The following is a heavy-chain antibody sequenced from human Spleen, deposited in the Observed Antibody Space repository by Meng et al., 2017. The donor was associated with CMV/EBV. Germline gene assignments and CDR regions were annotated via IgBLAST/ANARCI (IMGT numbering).Heavy chain of an antibody. V-gene: IGHV1-69*01. Sequence: CRASASTFRNYSMGWVRQAPGQGLEWMGGFIPLFGTAKYAQNFQGRLTISVDESSSTAYMDLKSLRSDDTALYYCATSFTNYPNWFDPWGQGTLVTVSS. CDR3: ATSFTNYPNWFDP. D-gene: IGHD4/OR15-4a*01. CDR1: ASTFRNYS. CDR2: FIPLFGTA. J-gene: IGHJ5*02.